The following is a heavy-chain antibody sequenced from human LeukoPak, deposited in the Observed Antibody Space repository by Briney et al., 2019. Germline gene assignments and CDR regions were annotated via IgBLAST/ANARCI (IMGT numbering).Heavy chain of an antibody. CDR3: AKDSSHIATAGTIDY. D-gene: IGHD6-13*01. CDR2: ISYDGSNK. J-gene: IGHJ4*02. CDR1: SFTLTSYG. V-gene: IGHV3-30*18. Sequence: GGSLRPSRAPDSFTLTSYGMHWVRQAPGRGLEWVPVISYDGSNKYYADSVKGRFTISRDNSKNTLYLQMNSLRAEDTAVYYCAKDSSHIATAGTIDYWGQGTLVTVSS.